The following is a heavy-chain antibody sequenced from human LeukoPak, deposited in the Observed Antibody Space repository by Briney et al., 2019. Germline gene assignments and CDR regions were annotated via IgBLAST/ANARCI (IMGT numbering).Heavy chain of an antibody. CDR2: ISYDGSNK. Sequence: GSLRLSCAASGFTFSSYGMHWVRQAPGKGLEWVAVISYDGSNKYYADSVKGRFTISRDNSKSTLYLEMNSLRVEDTAVYHCAKEYPIAKMAQGMDVWGQGTTVTVSS. CDR1: GFTFSSYG. CDR3: AKEYPIAKMAQGMDV. D-gene: IGHD2-21*01. J-gene: IGHJ6*02. V-gene: IGHV3-30*18.